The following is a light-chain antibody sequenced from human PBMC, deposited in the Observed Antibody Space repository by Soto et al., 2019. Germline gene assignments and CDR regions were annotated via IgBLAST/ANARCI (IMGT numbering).Light chain of an antibody. CDR3: QQRSNWPPRT. J-gene: IGKJ1*01. CDR1: QNIRTN. CDR2: GAS. V-gene: IGKV3-15*01. Sequence: IVMTQSPATLSVSPWERATFSCRASQNIRTNLAWYQQKPGQVPRLLIYGASTRATGVPARFSGSGSGTDFTLTISSLEPEDFAVYYCQQRSNWPPRTFGQGTKVDIK.